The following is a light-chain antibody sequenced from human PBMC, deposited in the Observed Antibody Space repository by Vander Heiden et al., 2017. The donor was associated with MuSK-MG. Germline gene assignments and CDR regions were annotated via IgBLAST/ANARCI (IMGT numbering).Light chain of an antibody. V-gene: IGLV3-21*02. CDR2: DDS. J-gene: IGLJ2*01. Sequence: SYVLPPPPLVSVAPGQTARITCGGNNIGSRSGDWDQQKTGQAPVVVVYDDSDRPSGIPERFSGTNSGNTATLTIRRVEDGEEAEYYWQVGDSSSDVVFGGGTKLTVL. CDR1: NIGSRS. CDR3: QVGDSSSDVV.